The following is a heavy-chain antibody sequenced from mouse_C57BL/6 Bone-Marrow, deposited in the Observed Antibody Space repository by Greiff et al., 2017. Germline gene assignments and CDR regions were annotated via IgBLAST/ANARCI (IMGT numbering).Heavy chain of an antibody. D-gene: IGHD1-1*01. J-gene: IGHJ3*01. CDR1: GYTFTDYE. Sequence: VQLQQSGAELVRPGASVTLSCKASGYTFTDYEMHWVKQTPVHGLEWLGAIDPETGGTAYNQKFKGKAILTAAKSSSTAYMELRSLTSEDSAVYYCTRVLRGFAYWGQGTLVTVSA. CDR2: IDPETGGT. V-gene: IGHV1-15*01. CDR3: TRVLRGFAY.